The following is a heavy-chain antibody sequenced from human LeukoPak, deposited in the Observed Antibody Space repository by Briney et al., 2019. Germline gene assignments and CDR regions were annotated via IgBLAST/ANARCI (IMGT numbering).Heavy chain of an antibody. V-gene: IGHV1-69*04. CDR2: IIPILGIA. CDR1: GGTFSSYA. J-gene: IGHJ4*02. D-gene: IGHD4-23*01. Sequence: SVKVSCKASGGTFSSYAISWVRQAPGQGLEWMGRIIPILGIANYAQKFQGRVSVTRDTSISTVYMELSRLRYDDTAVYYCARDLATVATPCFDYWGQGTLVTVSS. CDR3: ARDLATVATPCFDY.